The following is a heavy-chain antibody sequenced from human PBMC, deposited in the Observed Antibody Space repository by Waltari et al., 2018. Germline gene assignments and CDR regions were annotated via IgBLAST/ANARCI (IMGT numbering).Heavy chain of an antibody. CDR3: ARIGVDFWSGHYYYYYDMDV. Sequence: EVQLVESGGGLVEPGGSLRLSCAASGFNFSNYEINWVRPVPGKGLDVVSNLSPRCTTINYADAVGGRVTISRDNAKNSLYLKMNSLVAEDTAVYYCARIGVDFWSGHYYYYYDMDVRGQGTTVTVSS. CDR2: LSPRCTTI. CDR1: GFNFSNYE. D-gene: IGHD3-3*01. V-gene: IGHV3-48*03. J-gene: IGHJ6*02.